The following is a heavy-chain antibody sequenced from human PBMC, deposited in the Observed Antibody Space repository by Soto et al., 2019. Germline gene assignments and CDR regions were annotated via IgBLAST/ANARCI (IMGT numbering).Heavy chain of an antibody. CDR3: ARDQGYCSGGSCYVAGY. CDR1: GFTFSSYW. D-gene: IGHD2-15*01. V-gene: IGHV3-74*01. J-gene: IGHJ4*02. CDR2: INSDGSST. Sequence: EVQLVESGGGLVKPGGSQRLSCAASGFTFSSYWMHWVRQAPGKGLVWVSRINSDGSSTSYADSVKGRFTIARDNAKNTLYLQMNSLRAEDTAVYYCARDQGYCSGGSCYVAGYWGQGTLGTGSS.